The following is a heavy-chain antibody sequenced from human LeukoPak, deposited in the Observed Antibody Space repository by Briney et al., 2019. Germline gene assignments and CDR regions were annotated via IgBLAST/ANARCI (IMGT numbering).Heavy chain of an antibody. CDR2: INTSGGST. V-gene: IGHV3-23*01. CDR1: GFTFSSYA. CDR3: AIMHPYYDGNGYWVQ. J-gene: IGHJ4*02. Sequence: PGESLRLSCAASGFTFSSYAMSWVRQAPGKGLEWVSGINTSGGSTAYADSVKGRFTISRDNPRNTVYMQMNSLRAEDTALYYCAIMHPYYDGNGYWVQWGQGTLVTVSS. D-gene: IGHD3-22*01.